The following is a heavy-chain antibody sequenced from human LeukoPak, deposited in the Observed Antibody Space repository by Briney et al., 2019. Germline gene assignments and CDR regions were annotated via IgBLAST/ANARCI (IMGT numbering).Heavy chain of an antibody. CDR1: GGSISSYY. J-gene: IGHJ6*02. CDR3: ARESGYSYGYGPDYYYYGMDV. CDR2: IYYSGST. D-gene: IGHD5-18*01. Sequence: SETLSLTCTASGGSISSYYWSWIRQPPGKGLEWIGYIYYSGSTNYNPSLKSRVTISVDTSKNQFSLKLSSVTAADTAVYYCARESGYSYGYGPDYYYYGMDVWGQGTTVTVSS. V-gene: IGHV4-59*01.